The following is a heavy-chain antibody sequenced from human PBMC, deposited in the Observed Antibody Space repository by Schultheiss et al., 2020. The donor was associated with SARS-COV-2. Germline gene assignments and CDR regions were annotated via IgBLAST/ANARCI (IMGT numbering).Heavy chain of an antibody. CDR1: GGSFSGYY. D-gene: IGHD3-22*01. V-gene: IGHV4-59*01. CDR2: IYYSGST. Sequence: SETLSLTCAVYGGSFSGYYWSWIRQHPGKGLEWIGYIYYSGSTNYNPSLKSRVTISVDTSKNQFSLKLSSVTAADTAVYYCARAGYDSSGYYFDYWGQGTLVTVSS. J-gene: IGHJ4*02. CDR3: ARAGYDSSGYYFDY.